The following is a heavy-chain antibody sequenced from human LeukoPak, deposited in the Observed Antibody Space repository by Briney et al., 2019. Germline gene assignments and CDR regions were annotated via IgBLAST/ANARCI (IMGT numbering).Heavy chain of an antibody. D-gene: IGHD6-19*01. CDR3: ARGDSSGWVYYFDY. Sequence: GGSLRLSCAASGFPFSSYGMTWVRQAPGRGLEWVSSISGSGVTTYYADSVKGRFTISRDNAKNSLYLQMNSLRAEDTAVYYCARGDSSGWVYYFDYWGQGTLVTVSS. V-gene: IGHV3-21*01. CDR2: ISGSGVTT. CDR1: GFPFSSYG. J-gene: IGHJ4*02.